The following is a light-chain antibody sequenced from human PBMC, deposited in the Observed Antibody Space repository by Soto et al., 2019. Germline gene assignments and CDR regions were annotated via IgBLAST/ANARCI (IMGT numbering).Light chain of an antibody. V-gene: IGKV3-20*01. Sequence: EIVLTQSPGTLSLSPGERATLPCRASQSVSSNFLAWYQQKPGQAPRLLIYGASSRATGIPDRFSGSGSGTDFTLTISRLEPEDFAVYYCQQYGSSPRTLGQGTKVEIK. J-gene: IGKJ1*01. CDR2: GAS. CDR1: QSVSSNF. CDR3: QQYGSSPRT.